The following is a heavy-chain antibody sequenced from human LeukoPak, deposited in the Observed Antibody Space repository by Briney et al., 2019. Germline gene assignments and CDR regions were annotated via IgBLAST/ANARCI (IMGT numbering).Heavy chain of an antibody. D-gene: IGHD3-22*01. J-gene: IGHJ3*02. Sequence: RSSETLSLTCVVYGGSFNNYYWSWIRQPPGKGLEWIAEINHSGTTNYNPSLQSRVTISIDKSKNQFSLNLNSVTAADTAVYYCARNSYYDNSGEGAFDIWGQGTMVTVSS. V-gene: IGHV4-34*01. CDR1: GGSFNNYY. CDR3: ARNSYYDNSGEGAFDI. CDR2: INHSGTT.